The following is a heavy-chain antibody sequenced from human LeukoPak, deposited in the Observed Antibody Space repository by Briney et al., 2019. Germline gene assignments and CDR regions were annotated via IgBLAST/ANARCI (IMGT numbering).Heavy chain of an antibody. Sequence: GGSLRLSCAASGFTFSRYWMNWVRQAPEKGLEWVASIKEDGSEKSYVDSVKGRFTISRDNAKSSLYLQMNSLRAEDTAIYYCVSCGTTTCIIRFDHWGQGTLVTVSS. CDR3: VSCGTTTCIIRFDH. D-gene: IGHD2-2*01. V-gene: IGHV3-7*01. J-gene: IGHJ4*02. CDR1: GFTFSRYW. CDR2: IKEDGSEK.